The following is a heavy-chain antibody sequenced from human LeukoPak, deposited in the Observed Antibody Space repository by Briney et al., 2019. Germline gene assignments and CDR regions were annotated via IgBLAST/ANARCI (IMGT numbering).Heavy chain of an antibody. CDR3: ARATRYSSSSAVSHYYYYYYLDV. D-gene: IGHD6-6*01. J-gene: IGHJ6*03. V-gene: IGHV4-34*01. CDR1: GGSFSGYY. Sequence: SETLSLTCAVYGGSFSGYYWSWIRQPPGKGLEWIGEINHSGSTNYNPSLKSRVTISVDTSKNQFSLKLSSVTAADTAVYYCARATRYSSSSAVSHYYYYYYLDVWGKGTTVTVFS. CDR2: INHSGST.